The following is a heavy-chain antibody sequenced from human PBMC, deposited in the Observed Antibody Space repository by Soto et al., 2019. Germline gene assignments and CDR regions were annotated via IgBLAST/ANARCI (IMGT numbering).Heavy chain of an antibody. CDR2: ISSSSSYI. CDR3: ARDPNGGGPDYDF. CDR1: GFTFSSYS. D-gene: IGHD3-16*01. Sequence: GGSLRLSCAASGFTFSSYSMNWVRQAPGKGLEWVSSISSSSSYIYYADSVKGRFTISRDNAKNSLYLQMNSLRAEDTAVYYCARDPNGGGPDYDFWGQGSLVTVSS. J-gene: IGHJ4*02. V-gene: IGHV3-21*01.